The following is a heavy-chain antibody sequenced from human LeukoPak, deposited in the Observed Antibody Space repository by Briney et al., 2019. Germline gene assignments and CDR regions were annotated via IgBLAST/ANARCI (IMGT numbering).Heavy chain of an antibody. CDR2: ISDRGGST. J-gene: IGHJ4*02. CDR3: AKDSVDDYVWGSYRSYFDF. Sequence: GGSLRLSCSASGFTFSSYAMSWVRQAPGKGLEWVSGISDRGGSTYYADSVKGRFAISRDISKNTLYLQMDSLRAEDTALYYCAKDSVDDYVWGSYRSYFDFWGQGTLVTVSS. D-gene: IGHD3-16*02. CDR1: GFTFSSYA. V-gene: IGHV3-23*01.